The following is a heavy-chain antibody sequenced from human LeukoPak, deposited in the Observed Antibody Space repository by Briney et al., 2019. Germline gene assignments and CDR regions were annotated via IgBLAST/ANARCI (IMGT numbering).Heavy chain of an antibody. Sequence: SVKVSCKASGDTFSSYAISWVRQAPGQGLEWMGGIIPIFGTANYAQKFQGRVTITADESTATAYMELSSLRSEDTAVYYCARGLSIAPVAFDIWGQGTMVTVSS. D-gene: IGHD6-6*01. J-gene: IGHJ3*02. CDR2: IIPIFGTA. CDR3: ARGLSIAPVAFDI. CDR1: GDTFSSYA. V-gene: IGHV1-69*01.